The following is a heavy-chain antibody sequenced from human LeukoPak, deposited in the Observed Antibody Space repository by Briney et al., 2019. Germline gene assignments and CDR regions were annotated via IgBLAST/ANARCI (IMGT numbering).Heavy chain of an antibody. CDR3: AKARAGDITAAFNY. D-gene: IGHD6-13*01. J-gene: IGHJ4*02. CDR1: GFTFSSYA. V-gene: IGHV3-23*01. Sequence: GRSLRLSCAASGFTFSSYAMSWVRQAPGKGLEWVSGISASGGNPYYADSVKGRFTISRDNSENTLNLQMNSLRAEDTAVYYCAKARAGDITAAFNYWGQGTLVTVSS. CDR2: ISASGGNP.